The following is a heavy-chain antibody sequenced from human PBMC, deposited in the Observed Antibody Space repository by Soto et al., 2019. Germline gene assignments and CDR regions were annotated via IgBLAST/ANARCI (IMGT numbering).Heavy chain of an antibody. CDR3: AREVLVRGIKYHAMDV. CDR1: GFTFSSYG. V-gene: IGHV3-33*01. D-gene: IGHD3-10*01. Sequence: QVQLVESGGGVVQPGRYLSLSCEASGFTFSSYGIHWVRQAPGKGLEWVAVIWSDGSNKYYADSVKGRFTISRDNTKNTLYLQMNSLRAEDTAVYYCAREVLVRGIKYHAMDVWGQGTTVTVSS. CDR2: IWSDGSNK. J-gene: IGHJ6*02.